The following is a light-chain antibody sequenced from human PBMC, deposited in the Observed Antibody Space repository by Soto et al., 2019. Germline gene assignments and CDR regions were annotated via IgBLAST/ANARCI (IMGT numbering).Light chain of an antibody. Sequence: EIVLTQSPATLSLSPGERATLSCRASQNINSYLAWYQQRPGQAPRLLIYDASDRATGIPARFSGSGSGTEFTLTISSLEPGDFAVYYCQQRSDWPPTFGQGTKVEIK. V-gene: IGKV3-11*01. CDR1: QNINSY. CDR3: QQRSDWPPT. J-gene: IGKJ1*01. CDR2: DAS.